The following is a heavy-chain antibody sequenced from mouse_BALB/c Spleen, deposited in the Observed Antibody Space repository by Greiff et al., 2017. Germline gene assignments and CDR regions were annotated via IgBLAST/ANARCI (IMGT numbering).Heavy chain of an antibody. Sequence: EVQLVESGGGLVQPGGSRKLSCAASGFTFSSFGMHWVRQAPEKGLEWVAYISSGSSTIYYADTFKGRFTISRDNPTNTLFLQMTSLRSEDTAMYYCARYYGSSRTSYYALAYWGQGTLVTVSA. V-gene: IGHV5-17*02. CDR2: ISSGSSTI. CDR3: ARYYGSSRTSYYALAY. J-gene: IGHJ4*01. D-gene: IGHD1-1*01. CDR1: GFTFSSFG.